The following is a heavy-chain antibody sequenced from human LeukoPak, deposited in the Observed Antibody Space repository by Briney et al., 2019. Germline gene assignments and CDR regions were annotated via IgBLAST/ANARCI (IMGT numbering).Heavy chain of an antibody. Sequence: GGSLRLSCAASGFTFSSYWMHWIRQVPGKGLVWVSRLNNDGGSTNYADSVKGRFTISRDNAKNSLYLQMNSLRAEDTAVYYCARDRREGIVATVDAFDIWGQGTMVTVSS. J-gene: IGHJ3*02. V-gene: IGHV3-74*01. CDR1: GFTFSSYW. CDR2: LNNDGGST. CDR3: ARDRREGIVATVDAFDI. D-gene: IGHD5-12*01.